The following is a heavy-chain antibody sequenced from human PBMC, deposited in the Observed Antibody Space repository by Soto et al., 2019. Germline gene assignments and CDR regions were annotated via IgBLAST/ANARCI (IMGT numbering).Heavy chain of an antibody. CDR1: GYSFSSNW. Sequence: PGASLKISFTAPGYSFSSNWICWVLHMPLKGLEWMGIIYPGDSYTRYSPSFQGQVTISADKSISTAYLQWSSLKASDTAMYYCARPAGAAAGTWGFDYWGQGTLVTVS. V-gene: IGHV5-51*01. D-gene: IGHD6-13*01. CDR2: IYPGDSYT. J-gene: IGHJ4*02. CDR3: ARPAGAAAGTWGFDY.